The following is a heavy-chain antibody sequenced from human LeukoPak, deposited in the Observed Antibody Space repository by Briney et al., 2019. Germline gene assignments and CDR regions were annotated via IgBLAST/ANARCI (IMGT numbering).Heavy chain of an antibody. V-gene: IGHV3-30*03. Sequence: AGGSLRLSCAASGFTFSTYGMHWVRQAPGKGLEWVAVISYDVSNKYYADSVKGRFTISRDNSKNTLYLQMNSLRAEDTAVYYCARDRGSYWDGGNDYWGQGTLVTVSS. D-gene: IGHD1-26*01. J-gene: IGHJ4*02. CDR3: ARDRGSYWDGGNDY. CDR1: GFTFSTYG. CDR2: ISYDVSNK.